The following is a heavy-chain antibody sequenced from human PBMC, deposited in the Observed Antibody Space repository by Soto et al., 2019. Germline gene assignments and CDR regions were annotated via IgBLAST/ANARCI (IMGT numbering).Heavy chain of an antibody. Sequence: PGGSLRLSCAASGFTFSSYGMHWVRQAPGKGLEWVAVIWYDGSNKYYADSVKGRFTISRDNSKNTLYLQMNSLRAEDTAVYYCARENSGWPIDFEYWGQGTLVTVSS. D-gene: IGHD6-19*01. J-gene: IGHJ4*02. V-gene: IGHV3-33*01. CDR1: GFTFSSYG. CDR3: ARENSGWPIDFEY. CDR2: IWYDGSNK.